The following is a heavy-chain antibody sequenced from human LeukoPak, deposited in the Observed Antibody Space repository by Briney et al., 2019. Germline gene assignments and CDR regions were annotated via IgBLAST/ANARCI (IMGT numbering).Heavy chain of an antibody. D-gene: IGHD5-24*01. Sequence: PGGSLRLSCAASGFTFSNYWMHWVRQAPGKGLVWVSRINTDGTITSYADSVKGRFTISRDNAKNTLYLQVNTLRAEHTAVYYCARDTLSGDGDVDIWGQGTMVTVSS. J-gene: IGHJ3*02. V-gene: IGHV3-74*01. CDR3: ARDTLSGDGDVDI. CDR1: GFTFSNYW. CDR2: INTDGTIT.